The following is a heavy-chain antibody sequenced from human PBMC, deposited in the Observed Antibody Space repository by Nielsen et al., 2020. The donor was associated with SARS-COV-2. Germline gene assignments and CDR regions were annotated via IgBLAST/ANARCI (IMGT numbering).Heavy chain of an antibody. CDR2: ISWNSGSI. Sequence: LSLTCAAPGFTFDDYAMHWVWQAPGKGLEWVSGISWNSGSIGYADSVKGRFTISRDNAKNSLYLQMNSLRAEDTALYYCAKSQGSGSYDVFAPVDYWGQGTLVTVSS. CDR1: GFTFDDYA. J-gene: IGHJ4*02. D-gene: IGHD3-10*01. CDR3: AKSQGSGSYDVFAPVDY. V-gene: IGHV3-9*01.